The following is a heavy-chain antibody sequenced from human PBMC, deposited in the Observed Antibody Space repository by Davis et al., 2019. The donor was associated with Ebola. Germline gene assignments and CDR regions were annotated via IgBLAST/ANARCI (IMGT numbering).Heavy chain of an antibody. D-gene: IGHD5-18*01. CDR3: ARDLGGYSYEPLNWFDP. V-gene: IGHV3-23*01. CDR1: GFTFSSYA. J-gene: IGHJ5*02. Sequence: PGGSLRLSCAASGFTFSSYAMSWVRQAPGKGLEWVSAISGSGGSTYYADSVKGRFTISRDNSKNTLYLQMNSLRAEDTAVYYCARDLGGYSYEPLNWFDPWGQGTLVTVSS. CDR2: ISGSGGST.